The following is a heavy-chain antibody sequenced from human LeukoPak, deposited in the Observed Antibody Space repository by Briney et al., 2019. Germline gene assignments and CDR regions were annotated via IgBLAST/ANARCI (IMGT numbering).Heavy chain of an antibody. CDR1: GGSISSYY. V-gene: IGHV4-59*08. CDR3: ARSGGSTVTTRYFDL. Sequence: PSETLSLTCTVSGGSISSYYWSWIRQPPGKGLEWIGYIYYSGSTNYNPSLKSRVTISVDTSKNQFSLKLSSVTAADTAVYYCARSGGSTVTTRYFDLWGRGTIVTFSS. J-gene: IGHJ2*01. D-gene: IGHD4-17*01. CDR2: IYYSGST.